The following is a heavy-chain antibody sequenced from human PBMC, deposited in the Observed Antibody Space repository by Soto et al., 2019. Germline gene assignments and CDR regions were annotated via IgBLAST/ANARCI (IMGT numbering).Heavy chain of an antibody. CDR2: IYSGGST. J-gene: IGHJ4*02. CDR1: GFTVSSNY. V-gene: IGHV3-53*01. CDR3: AREKERNYFDY. Sequence: GESLKISCAASGFTVSSNYMSWVRQAPGKGLEWVSVIYSGGSTYYADSVKGRFTISRDNSKNTLYLQMNSLRAEDTAVYYCAREKERNYFDYWGQGTLVTVSS.